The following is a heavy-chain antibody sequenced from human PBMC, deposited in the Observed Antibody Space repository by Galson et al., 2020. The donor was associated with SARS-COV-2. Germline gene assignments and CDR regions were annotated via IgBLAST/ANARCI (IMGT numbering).Heavy chain of an antibody. CDR2: IYPSGST. V-gene: IGHV4-38-2*01. Sequence: SETLSLTCAVSGYSISTTNYWGWVRQPPGKGLEWIGSIYPSGSTSYNTSLKSRVTISLDTSTNQFSLRLDSVTAADTALYYCARQGVNMIVLVTVPGWYFDLWGRGTLVTVSS. CDR3: ARQGVNMIVLVTVPGWYFDL. J-gene: IGHJ2*01. D-gene: IGHD3-22*01. CDR1: GYSISTTNY.